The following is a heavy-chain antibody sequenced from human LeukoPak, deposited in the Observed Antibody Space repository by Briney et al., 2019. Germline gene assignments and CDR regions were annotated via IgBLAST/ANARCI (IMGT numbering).Heavy chain of an antibody. CDR2: IYYSGST. Sequence: PSETLSLTCTVSGGSISSSSYYWGWIRQPPGKGLEWIGSIYYSGSTYHNPSLKSRVTISVDTSKNQFSLKLSSVTAADTAVYYCARDQGIGNWNDWGYWGQGTLVTVSS. D-gene: IGHD1-1*01. V-gene: IGHV4-39*07. J-gene: IGHJ4*02. CDR3: ARDQGIGNWNDWGY. CDR1: GGSISSSSYY.